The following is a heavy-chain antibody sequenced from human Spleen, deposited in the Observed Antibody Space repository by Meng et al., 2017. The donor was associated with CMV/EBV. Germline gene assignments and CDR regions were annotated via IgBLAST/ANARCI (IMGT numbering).Heavy chain of an antibody. J-gene: IGHJ4*02. V-gene: IGHV3-53*01. CDR3: ARDPRESVVVALDY. CDR2: IYSGGST. D-gene: IGHD2-15*01. Sequence: GGSLRLSCAASGFSVSYNYISWVRQAPGKGLEWVSVIYSGGSTYYAGSVKGRFTISRDDSKNAVYLQMNSLRAEDTAMYYCARDPRESVVVALDYWGQGTLVTVSS. CDR1: GFSVSYNY.